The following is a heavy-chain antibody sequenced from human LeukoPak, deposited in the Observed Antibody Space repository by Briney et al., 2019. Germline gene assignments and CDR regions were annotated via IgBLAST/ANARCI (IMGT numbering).Heavy chain of an antibody. V-gene: IGHV4-34*01. D-gene: IGHD3-10*01. Sequence: PSETLSLTCAVYGGSFTAYSWTWIRQPPGKGLEWIGEINHSGGTDYNPSLKSRVTISVDTSKNQFSLKLSSVTAADTAVYYCAGLITMVRGVIKDYWGQGTLVTVSS. CDR1: GGSFTAYS. J-gene: IGHJ4*02. CDR2: INHSGGT. CDR3: AGLITMVRGVIKDY.